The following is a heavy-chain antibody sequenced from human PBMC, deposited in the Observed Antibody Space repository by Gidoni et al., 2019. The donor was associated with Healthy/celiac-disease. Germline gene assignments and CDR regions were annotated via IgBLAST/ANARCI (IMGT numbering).Heavy chain of an antibody. CDR1: GGTFSRYG. CDR3: ARGGRGSDAFDI. V-gene: IGHV1-69*01. D-gene: IGHD3-16*01. J-gene: IGHJ3*02. CDR2: IIPILGTA. Sequence: QVQLVQSGAEVKKPGSAVKVSCKASGGTFSRYGISWMRPARGQGLEWLGGIIPILGTANYAQKFQGGVTITADDTTSTEYMVLSSLRSEGTAVYYCARGGRGSDAFDIWGQGTMVTVSS.